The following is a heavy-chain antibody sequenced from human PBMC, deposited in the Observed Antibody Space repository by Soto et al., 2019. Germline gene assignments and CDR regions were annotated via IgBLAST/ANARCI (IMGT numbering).Heavy chain of an antibody. CDR3: ARSTDSSGWRFDS. CDR1: GASISVYS. CDR2: IYYSGST. J-gene: IGHJ4*02. D-gene: IGHD6-19*01. Sequence: PSETLSLTCTVSGASISVYSWSWIRQPPGKGLEWIGYIYYSGSTNYNPSLKSRVAISVDTSKNQFSLNLSSVTAADTAVYYCARSTDSSGWRFDSWGQGTQVT. V-gene: IGHV4-59*01.